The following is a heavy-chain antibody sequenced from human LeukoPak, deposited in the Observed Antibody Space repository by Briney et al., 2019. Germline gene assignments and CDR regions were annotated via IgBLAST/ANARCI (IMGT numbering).Heavy chain of an antibody. Sequence: GGSLRLSCTVSGFTVSSNSMSWVRQAPGKGLEWVSFIYSDNTHYSDSVKGRFTIPRDNAKNSLYLQMNSLRGEDTALYYCARGGLIQRHAFDIWGQGTMVTVSS. D-gene: IGHD1-1*01. V-gene: IGHV3-53*01. CDR3: ARGGLIQRHAFDI. CDR1: GFTVSSNS. CDR2: IYSDNT. J-gene: IGHJ3*02.